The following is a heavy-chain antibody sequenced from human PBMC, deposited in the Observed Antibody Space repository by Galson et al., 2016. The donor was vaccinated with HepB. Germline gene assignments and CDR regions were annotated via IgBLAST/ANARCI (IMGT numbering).Heavy chain of an antibody. Sequence: LRLSCAASGFTVSSNYLSWVRQAPGKGLEWVSIVYSDGSTYYSDSVGGRFTISRDNSSNIVYLQMNSLRAEDTAVYYCAKGTLGQCSGSICYPFDCWGQGTLVTVSS. CDR2: VYSDGST. CDR3: AKGTLGQCSGSICYPFDC. V-gene: IGHV3-53*01. J-gene: IGHJ4*02. D-gene: IGHD2-15*01. CDR1: GFTVSSNY.